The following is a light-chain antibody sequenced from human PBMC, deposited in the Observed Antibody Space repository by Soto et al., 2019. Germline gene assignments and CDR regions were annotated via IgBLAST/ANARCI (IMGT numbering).Light chain of an antibody. CDR3: QHYGTSAL. J-gene: IGKJ3*01. CDR2: AS. Sequence: EIVLTQSPGTLSLSPGERATLSCRAIQSVSDMYLAWYQQKPGQAPRLLIYASNRATGIPDRFSGSGSGTDFTLTISRLEPEDFAVYYCQHYGTSALFGPGTKVEIK. V-gene: IGKV3-20*01. CDR1: QSVSDMY.